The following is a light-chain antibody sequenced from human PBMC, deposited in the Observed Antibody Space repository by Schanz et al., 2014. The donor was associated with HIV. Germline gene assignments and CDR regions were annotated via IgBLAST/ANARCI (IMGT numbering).Light chain of an antibody. J-gene: IGLJ2*01. CDR3: GTWDSSLSAGV. CDR1: SSNIGNNY. Sequence: QSVLTQPPSVSAAPGQKVTISCSGSSSNIGNNYVSWYQQFPGTAPKLLIYDNYQRPSGVPDRFSGSKSGTSATLGITGLQTGDEADYYCGTWDSSLSAGVFGGGTKLTVL. CDR2: DNY. V-gene: IGLV1-51*01.